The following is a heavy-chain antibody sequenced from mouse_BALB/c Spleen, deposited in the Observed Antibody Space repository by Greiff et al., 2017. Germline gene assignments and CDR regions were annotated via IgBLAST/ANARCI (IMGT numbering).Heavy chain of an antibody. J-gene: IGHJ4*01. V-gene: IGHV5-6-3*01. Sequence: EVMLVESGGGLVQPGGSLKLSCAASGFTFSSYGMSWVRQTPDKRLELVATINSNGGSTYYPASVKGRFTISRDNAKNTLYLQMSSLKSEDTAMYYCAREGYDYDEGGAMDYWGQGTSVTVSS. CDR2: INSNGGST. D-gene: IGHD2-4*01. CDR1: GFTFSSYG. CDR3: AREGYDYDEGGAMDY.